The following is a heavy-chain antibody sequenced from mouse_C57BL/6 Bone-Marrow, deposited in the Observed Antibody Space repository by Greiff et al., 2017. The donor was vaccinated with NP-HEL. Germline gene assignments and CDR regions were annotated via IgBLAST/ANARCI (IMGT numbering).Heavy chain of an antibody. CDR1: GFSLTSYG. J-gene: IGHJ4*01. D-gene: IGHD2-4*01. V-gene: IGHV2-2*01. CDR2: IWSGGST. CDR3: ARTGGRYYDYHGAMDY. Sequence: QVQLQQSGPGLVQPSQSLSITCTVSGFSLTSYGVHWVRQSPGKGLEWLGVIWSGGSTDYNAAFISRLSISKDNSKSQVFFKMNSLQADDTAIYYCARTGGRYYDYHGAMDYWGQGTSVTVSS.